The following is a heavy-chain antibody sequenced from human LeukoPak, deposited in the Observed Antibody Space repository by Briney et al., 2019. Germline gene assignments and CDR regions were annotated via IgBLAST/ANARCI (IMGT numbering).Heavy chain of an antibody. D-gene: IGHD3-10*01. CDR3: ARSDGSGSYSLTIY. CDR1: GYTFTGYY. V-gene: IGHV1-18*04. J-gene: IGHJ4*02. CDR2: ISAYNGNT. Sequence: ASVKVSCKASGYTFTGYYMHWVRQAPGQGLEWMGWISAYNGNTNYAQKLQGRVTMTTDTSTSTAYMELRSLRSDDTAVYYCARSDGSGSYSLTIYWGQGTLVTVSS.